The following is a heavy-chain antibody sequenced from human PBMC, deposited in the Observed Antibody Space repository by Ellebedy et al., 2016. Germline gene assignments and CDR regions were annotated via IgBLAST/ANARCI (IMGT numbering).Heavy chain of an antibody. Sequence: GGSLRLSXAASGFTFSSYAMHWVRQAPGKGLEWVAVISYDGSNKYYADSVKGRFTISRDNSKNTLYLQMNSLRAEDTAVYYCARGGDYYYYGMDVWGQGTTVTVSS. V-gene: IGHV3-30-3*01. CDR2: ISYDGSNK. J-gene: IGHJ6*02. CDR1: GFTFSSYA. CDR3: ARGGDYYYYGMDV.